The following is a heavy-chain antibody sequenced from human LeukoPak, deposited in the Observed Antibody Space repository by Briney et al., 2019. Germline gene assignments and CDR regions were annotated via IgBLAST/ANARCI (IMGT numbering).Heavy chain of an antibody. CDR1: GGPVSSGGYF. CDR3: ARGGHKTWFDP. J-gene: IGHJ5*02. CDR2: LFYSGST. Sequence: SETLSLTCTVSGGPVSSGGYFWSWIRQLPGKGLEWIGYLFYSGSTNYNPSLRGRVTMSVDTSNNQFPLKLTSVTAADTAVYYCARGGHKTWFDPWGQGTLVTVSS. D-gene: IGHD3-16*01. V-gene: IGHV4-61*08.